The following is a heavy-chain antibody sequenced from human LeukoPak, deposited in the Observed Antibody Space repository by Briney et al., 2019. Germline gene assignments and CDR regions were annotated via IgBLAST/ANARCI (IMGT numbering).Heavy chain of an antibody. V-gene: IGHV3-21*01. D-gene: IGHD2-15*01. Sequence: PGGSLRLSCAASGFTFSSNSMNWVRQAPGKGLEWVSSISSSSSYIYYADSVKGRFTISRDNAKNSLYLQMNSLRAEDTAVYYCAREEGYCSGGSCYYDHYYYGMDVWGQGTTVTVSS. J-gene: IGHJ6*02. CDR1: GFTFSSNS. CDR2: ISSSSSYI. CDR3: AREEGYCSGGSCYYDHYYYGMDV.